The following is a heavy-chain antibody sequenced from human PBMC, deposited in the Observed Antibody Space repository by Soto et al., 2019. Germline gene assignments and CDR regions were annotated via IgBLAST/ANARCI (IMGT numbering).Heavy chain of an antibody. CDR1: GFTFSSYS. CDR2: FRSGGDDETT. V-gene: IGHV3-23*01. CDR3: ANDRIRFLEWLPKEYFDY. D-gene: IGHD3-3*01. J-gene: IGHJ4*02. Sequence: GGSLRLSCAASGFTFSSYSMSWVRQAPGKGLEWVSGFRSGGDDETTYYADAVRGRFTISRDNSKNTLFLQMNSLRAEDTDIYYCANDRIRFLEWLPKEYFDYWGQGTLVTVSS.